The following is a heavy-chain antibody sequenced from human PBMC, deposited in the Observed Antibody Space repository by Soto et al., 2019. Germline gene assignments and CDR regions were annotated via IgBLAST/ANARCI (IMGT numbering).Heavy chain of an antibody. J-gene: IGHJ4*02. CDR2: VSAYNGDT. Sequence: QVLLVQSGTGVKKPGASVKVSCKASGYTFTNHGISWVRQAPGQGLEWVGWVSAYNGDTKYAQKFQGRVTMTTDTPTTTAYMELRSLRSDDTAVYYCARDPSNSSGYYQFFDFWGQRTLVTVSS. V-gene: IGHV1-18*01. D-gene: IGHD3-22*01. CDR1: GYTFTNHG. CDR3: ARDPSNSSGYYQFFDF.